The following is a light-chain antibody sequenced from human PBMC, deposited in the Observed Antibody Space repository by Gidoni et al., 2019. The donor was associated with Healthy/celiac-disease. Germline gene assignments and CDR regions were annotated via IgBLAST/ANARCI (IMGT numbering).Light chain of an antibody. CDR2: DAS. Sequence: EIVLTQSPATLSLSPWERATLSCRASQIVSSYLAWYQQKPGQAPRLLIYDASNRATGIPARFSGSGSGTDFTLTISSLEPEDFAVYYCQKRSNWPPVSFGQGKKLEIK. CDR3: QKRSNWPPVS. V-gene: IGKV3-11*01. J-gene: IGKJ2*01. CDR1: QIVSSY.